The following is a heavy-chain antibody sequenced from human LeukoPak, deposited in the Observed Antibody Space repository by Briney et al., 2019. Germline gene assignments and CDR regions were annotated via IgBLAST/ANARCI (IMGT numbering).Heavy chain of an antibody. Sequence: GASVKVSCKASGYTFTGYYMHWVRQAPGQGLEWMGWINTNTGNPTYAQGFTGRFVFPLDTSVSTAYLQISSLKAEDTAVYYCAVYESSGYLGYWGQGTLVTVSS. V-gene: IGHV7-4-1*02. CDR2: INTNTGNP. J-gene: IGHJ4*02. CDR3: AVYESSGYLGY. CDR1: GYTFTGYY. D-gene: IGHD3-22*01.